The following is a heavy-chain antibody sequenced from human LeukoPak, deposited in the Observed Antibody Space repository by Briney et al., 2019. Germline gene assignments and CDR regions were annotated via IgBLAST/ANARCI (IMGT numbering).Heavy chain of an antibody. V-gene: IGHV3-23*01. CDR1: GFTFNTYG. Sequence: GGSLRLSCAASGFTFNTYGMNWVRQAPGTGLEWVSSIIGSGDSTFYADSVKGRFTISRDNSKKTLYLQMNSLRAEDTVVYYCAKRLSGYYYFDSWGQGILVTVSS. J-gene: IGHJ4*02. D-gene: IGHD3-3*01. CDR2: IIGSGDST. CDR3: AKRLSGYYYFDS.